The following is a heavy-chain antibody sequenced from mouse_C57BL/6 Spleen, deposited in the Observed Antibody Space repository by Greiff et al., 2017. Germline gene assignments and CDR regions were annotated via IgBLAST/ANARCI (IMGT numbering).Heavy chain of an antibody. J-gene: IGHJ2*01. CDR2: IYPGSGNT. Sequence: VQGVESGPELVKPGASVKISCKASGYSFTSYYIHWVKQRPGQGLEWIGWIYPGSGNTKYNEKFKGKATLTADTSSSTAYMQLSSLTSEDSAVYYCARDSSGYDYWGQGTTLTVSS. V-gene: IGHV1-66*01. CDR1: GYSFTSYY. D-gene: IGHD3-2*02. CDR3: ARDSSGYDY.